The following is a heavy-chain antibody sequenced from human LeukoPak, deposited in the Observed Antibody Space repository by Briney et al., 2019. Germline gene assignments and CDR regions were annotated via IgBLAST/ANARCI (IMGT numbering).Heavy chain of an antibody. Sequence: GGSLRLSCAASGFTFSSYSMNWVRQAPGKGLEWVSLISGDGGSTYYADSVKGRFTISRDNSKNSLYLQMNSLRTEDTALYYCAKDARVGASDYWGQGTLVTVSS. CDR3: AKDARVGASDY. CDR2: ISGDGGST. D-gene: IGHD1-26*01. CDR1: GFTFSSYS. V-gene: IGHV3-43*02. J-gene: IGHJ4*02.